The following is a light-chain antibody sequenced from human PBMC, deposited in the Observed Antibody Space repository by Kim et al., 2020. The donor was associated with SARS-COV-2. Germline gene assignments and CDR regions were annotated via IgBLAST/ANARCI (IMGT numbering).Light chain of an antibody. CDR2: SNN. J-gene: IGLJ2*01. CDR1: SSNIGTNT. CDR3: AAWDDTLKGVI. V-gene: IGLV1-44*01. Sequence: QSVLTQPPSASGTPGQRVAISCSGSSSNIGTNTGTWYQQLPGTAPKLLIYSNNQRPSGVPDRFSGSKSGTSVSLAISGLQSEDEADYYCAAWDDTLKGVIFGVGTQLTVL.